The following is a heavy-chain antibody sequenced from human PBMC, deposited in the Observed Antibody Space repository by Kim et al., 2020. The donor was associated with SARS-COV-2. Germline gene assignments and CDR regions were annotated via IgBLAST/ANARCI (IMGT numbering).Heavy chain of an antibody. V-gene: IGHV3-49*02. Sequence: TQEYAGSMKGRLTLSRDDSKNNAYLEMNSLKTEDAAVYYCTRVRFGELINWGQGTMVTVSP. D-gene: IGHD3-10*01. CDR3: TRVRFGELIN. CDR2: TQ. J-gene: IGHJ3*01.